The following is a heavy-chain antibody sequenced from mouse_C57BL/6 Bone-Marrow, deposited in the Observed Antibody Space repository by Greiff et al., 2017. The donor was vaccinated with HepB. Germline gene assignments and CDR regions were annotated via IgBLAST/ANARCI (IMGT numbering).Heavy chain of an antibody. D-gene: IGHD2-14*01. Sequence: VQLQESGTELVKPGASVKLSCKASGYTFTSYWMHWVKQRPGQGLEWIGNINPSNGGTNYNEKFKSKATLTVDKSSSTAYMQLSSLTSEDSAVYYCARGLLQAYFDDWGQGTTLTVSS. CDR1: GYTFTSYW. CDR2: INPSNGGT. CDR3: ARGLLQAYFDD. V-gene: IGHV1-53*01. J-gene: IGHJ2*01.